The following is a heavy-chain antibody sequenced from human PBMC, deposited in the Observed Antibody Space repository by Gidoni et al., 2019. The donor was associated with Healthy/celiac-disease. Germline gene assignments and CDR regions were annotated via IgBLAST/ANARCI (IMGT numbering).Heavy chain of an antibody. CDR2: IKQDGSEK. CDR3: ARVRFSRVHTYYFDY. CDR1: GFTFSSYW. J-gene: IGHJ4*02. Sequence: EVQLVESGGGLVQPGGSLRLSCAAHGFTFSSYWMSWVRQAPGKGLEWVANIKQDGSEKYYVDSVKGRFTISRDNAKNSLYLQMNSLRAEDTAVYYCARVRFSRVHTYYFDYWGQGTLVTVSS. V-gene: IGHV3-7*03.